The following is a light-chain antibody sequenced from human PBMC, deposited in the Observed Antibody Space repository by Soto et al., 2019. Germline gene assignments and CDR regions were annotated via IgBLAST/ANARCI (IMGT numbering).Light chain of an antibody. J-gene: IGKJ1*01. Sequence: EIVLTQSPGTLSLSPGERATLSCRASQSVRSSYLAWYQQNPGQAPRLLIYGASTRATGIPDRFSGSGSGTDFTLTISRLEPEDFAVYYCQQYGTSPPWTFGQGTKVEIK. CDR1: QSVRSSY. CDR2: GAS. CDR3: QQYGTSPPWT. V-gene: IGKV3-20*01.